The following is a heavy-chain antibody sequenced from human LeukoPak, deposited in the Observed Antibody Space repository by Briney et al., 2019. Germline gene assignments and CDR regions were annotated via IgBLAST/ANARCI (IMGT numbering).Heavy chain of an antibody. CDR3: AKERREQSQDNYFDY. Sequence: GGSLRLSCVASGFTFSNYAMSWVRLAPGRGLEWVSVISGSGLTTFYADSVKGRFTISRDNSKNTLYLQMNSLRAEDTAVYYCAKERREQSQDNYFDYWGQGTLVTVSS. CDR2: ISGSGLTT. J-gene: IGHJ4*02. V-gene: IGHV3-23*01. D-gene: IGHD1-26*01. CDR1: GFTFSNYA.